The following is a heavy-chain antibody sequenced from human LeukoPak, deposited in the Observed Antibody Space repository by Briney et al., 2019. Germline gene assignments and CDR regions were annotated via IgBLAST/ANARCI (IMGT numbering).Heavy chain of an antibody. CDR1: GFTFDDYA. CDR3: AKDMTGDGYGDYVDPYFDY. D-gene: IGHD4-17*01. J-gene: IGHJ4*02. V-gene: IGHV3-9*01. Sequence: QTGGSLRLSCAASGFTFDDYAMHWVRQAPGKGLEWVSGISWNSGSIGYADSVKGRFTISRDNAKNSLYLQMNSLRAEDTALYYCAKDMTGDGYGDYVDPYFDYWGQGTLVTVSS. CDR2: ISWNSGSI.